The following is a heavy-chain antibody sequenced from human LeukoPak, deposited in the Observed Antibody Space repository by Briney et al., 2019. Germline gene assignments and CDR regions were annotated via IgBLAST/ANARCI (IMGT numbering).Heavy chain of an antibody. J-gene: IGHJ4*02. CDR3: ERDRRGLWFGELYYDY. V-gene: IGHV4-38-2*02. CDR2: IYHSGST. CDR1: GYSISSGYY. D-gene: IGHD3-10*01. Sequence: SETLSLTCTVSGYSISSGYYWGWIRQPPGKGLEGIGSIYHSGSTYYNPSLKSRVTISVDTSKNQFSLKLSSLTAADTDVYYCERDRRGLWFGELYYDYWGQGTLVTVSS.